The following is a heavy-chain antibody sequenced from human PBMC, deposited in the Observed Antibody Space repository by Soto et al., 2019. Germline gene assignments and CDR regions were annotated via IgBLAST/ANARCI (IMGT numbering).Heavy chain of an antibody. CDR2: IYPGDSDT. J-gene: IGHJ6*02. Sequence: HGESLKISCKGSGYSFTSYWIGWVRQMPGKGLEWMGIIYPGDSDTRYSPSFQGQVTISADKSISTAYLQWSSLKASDTAMYYCARAYYGSGSYYYYYYGMDVWGQGTTVSVS. CDR1: GYSFTSYW. V-gene: IGHV5-51*01. CDR3: ARAYYGSGSYYYYYYGMDV. D-gene: IGHD3-10*01.